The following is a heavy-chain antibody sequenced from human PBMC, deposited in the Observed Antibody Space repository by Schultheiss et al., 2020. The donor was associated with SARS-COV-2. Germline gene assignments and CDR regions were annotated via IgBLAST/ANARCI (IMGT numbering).Heavy chain of an antibody. J-gene: IGHJ4*02. D-gene: IGHD3-10*01. CDR3: AKDLTYYYGSGSHPDDY. Sequence: SQTLSLTCTVSGGSISSGSYYWSWIRQPPGKGLEWIGYIYYGGSTYYNPSLKSRVIISVDTSKNQFSLQLNSVTPEDTAVYYCAKDLTYYYGSGSHPDDYWGQGALVTVSS. CDR1: GGSISSGSYY. CDR2: IYYGGST. V-gene: IGHV4-30-4*01.